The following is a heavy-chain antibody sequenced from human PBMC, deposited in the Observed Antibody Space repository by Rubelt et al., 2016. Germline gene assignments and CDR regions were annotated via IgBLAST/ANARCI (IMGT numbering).Heavy chain of an antibody. J-gene: IGHJ4*02. Sequence: GGSLRLSCAASGFTFNTYWMHWVRQAPGKGLEWVSGISGSGGSTYYADSVKGRFTISRDNSKNTRYLQMNSLRAEDTAVYYCAQHHGGIYTHFDSWGQRTLVTVSS. CDR1: GFTFNTYW. CDR3: AQHHGGIYTHFDS. CDR2: ISGSGGST. D-gene: IGHD2-15*01. V-gene: IGHV3-23*01.